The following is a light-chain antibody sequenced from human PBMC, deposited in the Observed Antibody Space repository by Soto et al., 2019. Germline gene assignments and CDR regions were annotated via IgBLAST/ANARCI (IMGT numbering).Light chain of an antibody. CDR2: GAS. V-gene: IGKV3-11*01. CDR1: QSVSSY. J-gene: IGKJ1*01. CDR3: QQRSDSWT. Sequence: EIVMTQSPATLSLSPGERATLSCRASQSVSSYLAWYQQKPGQAPSLLIYGASNRATGIPARFSGSGSGTDFTLTISSLEPEDSAVYYCQQRSDSWTFGQGTKVDIK.